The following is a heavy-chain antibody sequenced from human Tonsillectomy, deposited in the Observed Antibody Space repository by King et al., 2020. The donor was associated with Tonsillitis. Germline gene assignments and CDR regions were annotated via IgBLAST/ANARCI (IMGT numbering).Heavy chain of an antibody. J-gene: IGHJ1*01. CDR2: MSHRGSS. CDR3: ARPALGYCHGTSCRYFQH. D-gene: IGHD2-2*01. Sequence: VQLQQWGAGLLKPSETLSLTCTVSGGSFSAYYWSWIRQPPGKGLEWIGEMSHRGSSSYNPSLESRVSISVDTSKNQFSLKVTSVTAADTAVYYCARPALGYCHGTSCRYFQHWGQGTLVTVSS. V-gene: IGHV4-34*01. CDR1: GGSFSAYY.